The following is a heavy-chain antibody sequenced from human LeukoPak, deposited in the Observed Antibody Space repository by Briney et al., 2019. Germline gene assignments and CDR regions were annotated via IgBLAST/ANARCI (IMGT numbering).Heavy chain of an antibody. J-gene: IGHJ4*02. CDR1: GYTFTSYY. V-gene: IGHV1-46*01. Sequence: ASVKVSCKASGYTFTSYYMHWVRQAPGQGLEWMGIINPSGGSTSYAQKFQGRVTMTRDTSTSTVYMELSSLRSEDTAVYYCARGEGSFWSGYSFDYWGQGTLVTVSS. D-gene: IGHD3-3*01. CDR2: INPSGGST. CDR3: ARGEGSFWSGYSFDY.